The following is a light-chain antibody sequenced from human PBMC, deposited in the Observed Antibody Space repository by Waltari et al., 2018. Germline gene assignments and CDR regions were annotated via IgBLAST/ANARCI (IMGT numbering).Light chain of an antibody. CDR1: TSDVGGFAF. V-gene: IGLV2-14*03. J-gene: IGLJ3*02. CDR3: SSYTDIGTLVL. Sequence: QSALTQPASVSRSPGQSVTTSCTVTTSDVGGFAFFSLYRQRPGRDISLMSYDVSSRPSGVSTRFSGSKSGNTASLTISGLQAEDEADYYCSSYTDIGTLVLFGGGTKLTVL. CDR2: DVS.